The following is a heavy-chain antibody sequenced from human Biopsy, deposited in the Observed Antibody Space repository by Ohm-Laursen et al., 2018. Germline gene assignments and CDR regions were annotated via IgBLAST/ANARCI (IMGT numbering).Heavy chain of an antibody. CDR2: IYLGGTT. CDR1: GITVSGNY. J-gene: IGHJ6*02. Sequence: SLRLSCAASGITVSGNYMTWVRQAPGKGLEWVSVIYLGGTTYYADSVKGRFTISRDNAKNTVDLQMNSLRAEDTAVYYCARDGRGYNYQYYYGMDVWGQGTAVTVSS. CDR3: ARDGRGYNYQYYYGMDV. V-gene: IGHV3-53*01. D-gene: IGHD1-1*01.